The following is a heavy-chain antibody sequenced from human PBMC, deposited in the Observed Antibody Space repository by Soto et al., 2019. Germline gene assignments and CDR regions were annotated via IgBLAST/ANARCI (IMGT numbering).Heavy chain of an antibody. CDR3: AKRFSDAWEAGMDV. CDR2: IGGVGNDI. D-gene: IGHD1-26*01. J-gene: IGHJ6*02. CDR1: GFAFSNFH. V-gene: IGHV3-23*01. Sequence: EMQVLESGGGLVQPGGSLRLSCAASGFAFSNFHMNWVRQAPGKGLQWVATIGGVGNDIHYADSVEGRFTVSRDNSKNTLHLQMDGLRDEDTAIYYCAKRFSDAWEAGMDVWGQGTTVTVSS.